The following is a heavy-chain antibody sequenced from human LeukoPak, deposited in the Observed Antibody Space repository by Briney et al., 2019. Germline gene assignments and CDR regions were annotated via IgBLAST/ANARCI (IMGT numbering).Heavy chain of an antibody. D-gene: IGHD3-3*01. CDR1: GFTFRSYW. Sequence: GGSLRLSXAASGFTFRSYWMHWVRQAPGKGLVWVSRINSDGSSTSYADSVKGRFTISRDNAKNTLYLQMNSLRAEDTAVYYCARYYDFWSGYYSYDAFDIWGQGTMVTVSS. V-gene: IGHV3-74*01. J-gene: IGHJ3*02. CDR3: ARYYDFWSGYYSYDAFDI. CDR2: INSDGSST.